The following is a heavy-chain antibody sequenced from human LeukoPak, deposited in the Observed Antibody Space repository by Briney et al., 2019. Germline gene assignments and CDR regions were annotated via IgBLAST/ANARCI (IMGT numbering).Heavy chain of an antibody. V-gene: IGHV1-18*01. CDR3: ARDRIYGDYEYDFDY. Sequence: ASVKVSCKASGYTFDNYAISWRRQAPGQGLEWMGWISAYNGITNYAQKVQGRVTMTTDTSTSTAYMELRRLKSDDTAVYFCARDRIYGDYEYDFDYWGQGTLVTVSS. CDR2: ISAYNGIT. D-gene: IGHD4-17*01. CDR1: GYTFDNYA. J-gene: IGHJ4*02.